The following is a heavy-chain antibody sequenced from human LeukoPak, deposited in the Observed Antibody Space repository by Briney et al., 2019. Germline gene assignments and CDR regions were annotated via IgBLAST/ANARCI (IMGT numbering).Heavy chain of an antibody. V-gene: IGHV3-21*01. D-gene: IGHD6-13*01. CDR3: ARYGSVAGLDYYMDV. CDR1: GFTFSSYS. CDR2: ISSSSSYI. J-gene: IGHJ6*03. Sequence: GGSLRLSCAASGFTFSSYSMNWVRQAPGKGLEWVSSISSSSSYIYYADPVKGRFTISRDNAKNSLYLQMNSLRAEDTAVYYCARYGSVAGLDYYMDVWGKGTTVTVSS.